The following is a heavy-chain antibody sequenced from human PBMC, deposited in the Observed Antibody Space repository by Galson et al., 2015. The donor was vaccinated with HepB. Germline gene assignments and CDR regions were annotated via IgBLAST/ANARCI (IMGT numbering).Heavy chain of an antibody. D-gene: IGHD3-10*01. V-gene: IGHV1-18*04. CDR3: ARGLWVGELTRILVLQY. J-gene: IGHJ1*01. Sequence: SVKVSCKASGYTFTSYGITWVRQAPGQGLEWVGWINPYNGGTNFAQNLQDRVTMSTDTSTSTAYMELRSLRSDDTAVYFCARGLWVGELTRILVLQYWGQGTLLTVSS. CDR1: GYTFTSYG. CDR2: INPYNGGT.